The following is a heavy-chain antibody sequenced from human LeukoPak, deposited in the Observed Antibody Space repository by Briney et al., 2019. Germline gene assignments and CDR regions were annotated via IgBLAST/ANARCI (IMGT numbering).Heavy chain of an antibody. CDR2: ISSSSSTI. J-gene: IGHJ6*02. Sequence: GGSLRLSCAASGFTFSSYSMNWVRQAPGKGLEWVSYISSSSSTIYYADSVKGRFTISRDNAKTSLYLQMNSLRAEDTAVCYCARRSSSSWAEFYYYYYGMDVWGQGTTVTVSS. CDR3: ARRSSSSWAEFYYYYYGMDV. CDR1: GFTFSSYS. D-gene: IGHD6-13*01. V-gene: IGHV3-48*01.